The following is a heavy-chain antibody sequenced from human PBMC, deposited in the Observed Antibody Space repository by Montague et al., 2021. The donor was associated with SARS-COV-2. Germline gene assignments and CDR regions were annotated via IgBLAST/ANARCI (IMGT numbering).Heavy chain of an antibody. CDR3: ARGGTYHYGMDV. J-gene: IGHJ6*02. D-gene: IGHD3-16*01. CDR2: IYYTGNT. CDR1: DGSINSPNW. V-gene: IGHV4-4*02. Sequence: SETLSLTCAVSDGSINSPNWWNWVRQPPGKGLEWIGEIYYTGNTNYNPSLKSRVTIFIDKSKNHFSLQLSSVTAADTAVYYCARGGTYHYGMDVWGQGTTVAFSS.